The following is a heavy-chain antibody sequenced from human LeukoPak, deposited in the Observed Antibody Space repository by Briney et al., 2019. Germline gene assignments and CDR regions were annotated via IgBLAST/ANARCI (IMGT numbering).Heavy chain of an antibody. CDR3: ARGRGRGPPSRYFDY. CDR1: GGSLSGYY. J-gene: IGHJ4*02. Sequence: SETLSLTCAVYGGSLSGYYWSWIRQPPGKGLEWIGEINHSGSTNYNPSLKSRVTISVDTSKNQFSLKLSSVTAADTAVYYCARGRGRGPPSRYFDYWGQGTLVTVSS. D-gene: IGHD3-16*01. V-gene: IGHV4-34*01. CDR2: INHSGST.